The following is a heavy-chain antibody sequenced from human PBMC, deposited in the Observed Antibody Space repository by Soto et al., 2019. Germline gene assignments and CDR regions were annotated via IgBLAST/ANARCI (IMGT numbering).Heavy chain of an antibody. V-gene: IGHV3-11*01. Sequence: QVQLVESGGGLVKPGGSLRLSCAASGFTFSDYYVSWIRQAPGKGLEWVSYISGSDSIIYYADSVKGRFTISRDNAKNSLYLQMNSLRAEDTAVYYCARDLGYYDSSGYFDYWGQGTLVTVSS. CDR1: GFTFSDYY. CDR3: ARDLGYYDSSGYFDY. J-gene: IGHJ4*02. D-gene: IGHD3-22*01. CDR2: ISGSDSII.